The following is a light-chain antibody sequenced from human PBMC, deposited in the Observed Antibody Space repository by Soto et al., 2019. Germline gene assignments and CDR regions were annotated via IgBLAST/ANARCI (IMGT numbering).Light chain of an antibody. CDR1: SSDIGSHNF. Sequence: QSALTQPASVSGSPGQSITISCTGTSSDIGSHNFVSCHQQHPGKAPKFIIYGVSNRPSGVSNRFSGSKSGNTSSLTISGLQADDAADYYCSSYTSTYIWVFGGGTKLTGL. V-gene: IGLV2-14*01. J-gene: IGLJ3*02. CDR3: SSYTSTYIWV. CDR2: GVS.